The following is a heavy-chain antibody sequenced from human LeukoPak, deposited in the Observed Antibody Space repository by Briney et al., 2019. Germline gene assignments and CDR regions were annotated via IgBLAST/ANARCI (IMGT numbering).Heavy chain of an antibody. D-gene: IGHD2-15*01. Sequence: PSETLSLTCTVSGGSISSYYWSWIRQPPGKGLEWIGYIYYSGSTSYNPSLKSRVTISVDTSKSQFSLKLSSATAADTAVYYCARDLYWSAFDIWGQGTMVTVSS. CDR2: IYYSGST. J-gene: IGHJ3*02. CDR1: GGSISSYY. V-gene: IGHV4-59*01. CDR3: ARDLYWSAFDI.